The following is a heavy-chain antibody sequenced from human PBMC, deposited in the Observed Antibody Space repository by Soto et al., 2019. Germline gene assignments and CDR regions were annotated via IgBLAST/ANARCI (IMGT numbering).Heavy chain of an antibody. CDR2: INHSGST. V-gene: IGHV4-34*01. CDR3: ARSIAVAGQWGDI. Sequence: QVQLQQWGAGLLKPSETLSLTCAVYGGSFSGYYWSWIRQPPGKGLEWIGEINHSGSTNYNPSLKSRVTISVDTSKNQFSLKLSSVTAADTAVYYCARSIAVAGQWGDIWGQGTMVTVSS. J-gene: IGHJ3*02. CDR1: GGSFSGYY. D-gene: IGHD6-19*01.